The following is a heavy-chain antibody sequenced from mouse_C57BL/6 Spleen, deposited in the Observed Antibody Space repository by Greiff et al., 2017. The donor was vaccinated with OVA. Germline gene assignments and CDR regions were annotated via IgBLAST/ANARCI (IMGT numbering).Heavy chain of an antibody. J-gene: IGHJ4*01. CDR1: GYTFTDYY. D-gene: IGHD3-2*02. CDR2: INPYNGGT. Sequence: VQLKESGPVLVKPGASVKMSCKASGYTFTDYYMNWVKQSHGKSLEWIGVINPYNGGTSYNQKFKGKATLTVDKSSSTAYMELNSLTSEDSAVYYCARSQTAQAPGAMDYWGQGTSVTVSS. V-gene: IGHV1-19*01. CDR3: ARSQTAQAPGAMDY.